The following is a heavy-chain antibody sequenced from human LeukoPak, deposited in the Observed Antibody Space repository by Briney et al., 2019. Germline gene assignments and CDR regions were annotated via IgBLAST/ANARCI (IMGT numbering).Heavy chain of an antibody. Sequence: GGSLRLSCAASGFTFSSYGMHWVRQAPGKGLEWVSSITSSSSYIYYSDSVKGRFTISRDNARNSMYLQMNSLRAEDTAVYYCARCGGGNPRWFDPWGQGTLVTVSS. D-gene: IGHD4-23*01. V-gene: IGHV3-21*01. CDR1: GFTFSSYG. CDR3: ARCGGGNPRWFDP. J-gene: IGHJ5*02. CDR2: ITSSSSYI.